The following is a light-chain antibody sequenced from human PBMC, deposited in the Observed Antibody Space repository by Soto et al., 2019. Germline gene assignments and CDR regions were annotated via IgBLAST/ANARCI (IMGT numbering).Light chain of an antibody. J-gene: IGLJ1*01. Sequence: QSVLTQPASVSGSPGQSITISCTGASSDVGGYNYVSWYQQHPGKAPKLVIYEVTHRPSGISNRFSGSKSGNTASLTISGLQAEDEASYYCSSYTNSATLGVFGTGTKVTVL. CDR2: EVT. CDR3: SSYTNSATLGV. V-gene: IGLV2-14*01. CDR1: SSDVGGYNY.